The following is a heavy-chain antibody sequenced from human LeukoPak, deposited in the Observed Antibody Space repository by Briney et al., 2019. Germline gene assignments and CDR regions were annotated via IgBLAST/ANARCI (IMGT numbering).Heavy chain of an antibody. CDR1: GFTVSSNY. CDR2: ISSSSNYI. Sequence: KTGGSLRLSCAASGFTVSSNYMNWVRQAPGKGLEWVSSISSSSNYIYYADSVKGRFTISRNNAKNSLYLQMNSLRAEDTAVYYCARDRIIYGDYGDAFDIWGQGTMVTVSS. V-gene: IGHV3-21*01. D-gene: IGHD4-17*01. J-gene: IGHJ3*02. CDR3: ARDRIIYGDYGDAFDI.